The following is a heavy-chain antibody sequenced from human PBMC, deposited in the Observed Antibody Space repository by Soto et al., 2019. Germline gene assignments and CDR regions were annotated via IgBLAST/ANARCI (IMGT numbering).Heavy chain of an antibody. CDR1: EYSFTSYH. J-gene: IGHJ6*02. CDR3: SRETVLHYRGLDV. Sequence: ASVKVSCKASEYSFTSYHIHWLRQAPGQGLEWLGVINPTTNIPIYAQKFQGRVTVTRDTSASTVSMDLSSLRSEDTAIYYCSRETVLHYRGLDVWGQGTTVTVSS. D-gene: IGHD3-10*01. CDR2: INPTTNIP. V-gene: IGHV1-46*01.